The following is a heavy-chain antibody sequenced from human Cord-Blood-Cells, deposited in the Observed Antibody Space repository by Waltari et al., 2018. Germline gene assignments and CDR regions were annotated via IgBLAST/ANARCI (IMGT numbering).Heavy chain of an antibody. J-gene: IGHJ6*02. CDR2: ISWDGGST. CDR1: GLPFDDFD. CDR3: AKDIGGATTYYYYGMDV. V-gene: IGHV3-43D*03. Sequence: EVQLVESGGVVVQPGGSLRLSCAVSGLPFDDFDMPWVRQARGKGLEWVSLISWDGGSTYYADSVKCRFTISRDNSKNSLYLQMNSLRAEDTALYYCAKDIGGATTYYYYGMDVWGQGTTVTVSS. D-gene: IGHD1-26*01.